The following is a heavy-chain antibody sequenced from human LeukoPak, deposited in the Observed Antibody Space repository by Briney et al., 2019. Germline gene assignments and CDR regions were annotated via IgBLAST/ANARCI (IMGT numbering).Heavy chain of an antibody. J-gene: IGHJ6*02. CDR2: IYYSGST. D-gene: IGHD6-13*01. Sequence: SQTLSLTCTVSGGSISSGGYYWSWIRQHPGKGQEWIGYIYYSGSTYYNPSLKSRVTISVDTSKNQFSLKLSSVTAADTAVYYCARGGIFSSSWYAYYYYGMDVWGQGTTVTVSS. CDR1: GGSISSGGYY. CDR3: ARGGIFSSSWYAYYYYGMDV. V-gene: IGHV4-31*03.